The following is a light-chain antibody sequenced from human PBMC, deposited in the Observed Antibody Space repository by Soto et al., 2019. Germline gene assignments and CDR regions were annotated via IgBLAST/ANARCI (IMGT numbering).Light chain of an antibody. CDR1: QGISSY. Sequence: DIQLTQSPSCLSSSVGDRVTITCRASQGISSYLAWYQQKPGKAPKLLIYAASTLQSGVPSRFRGSGSGTDFTFTISRLQPEDIATYYCQQYENLPTFGQGTRLEIK. J-gene: IGKJ5*01. V-gene: IGKV1-9*01. CDR3: QQYENLPT. CDR2: AAS.